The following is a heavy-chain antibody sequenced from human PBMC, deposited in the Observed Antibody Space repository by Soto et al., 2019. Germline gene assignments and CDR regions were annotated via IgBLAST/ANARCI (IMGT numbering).Heavy chain of an antibody. CDR3: ARGLDGVAHVDTAMVQDY. CDR2: ISYDGSNK. D-gene: IGHD5-18*01. V-gene: IGHV3-30-3*01. J-gene: IGHJ4*02. Sequence: QVQLVESGGGVVQPGRSLRLSCAASGFTFSSYAMHWVRQAPGKGLEWVAVISYDGSNKYYADSVKGRFTISRDNSKNTLYLQMNSLRAEDTAVYYCARGLDGVAHVDTAMVQDYWGQGTLVTVSS. CDR1: GFTFSSYA.